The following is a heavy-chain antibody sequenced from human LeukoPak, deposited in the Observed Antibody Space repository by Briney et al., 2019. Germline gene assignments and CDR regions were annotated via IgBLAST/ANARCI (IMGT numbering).Heavy chain of an antibody. J-gene: IGHJ5*02. CDR3: ARGLTYVWAPFDP. CDR1: GGSISSSSYY. V-gene: IGHV4-39*07. Sequence: PSETLSLTCTVSGGSISSSSYYWGWIRQPPGKGLEWIGSIYYSGSTYYNPSLKSRVTISVDTSKNQFSLKLSSVTAADTAVYYCARGLTYVWAPFDPWGQGTLVTVSS. CDR2: IYYSGST. D-gene: IGHD3-16*01.